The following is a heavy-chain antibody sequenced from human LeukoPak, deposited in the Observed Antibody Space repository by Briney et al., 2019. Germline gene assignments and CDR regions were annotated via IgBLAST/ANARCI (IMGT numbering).Heavy chain of an antibody. D-gene: IGHD6-13*01. CDR2: INHSGST. V-gene: IGHV4-34*01. CDR1: GGSFSGYY. CDR3: ERTEAQNFQSIAAAGALDY. J-gene: IGHJ4*02. Sequence: SETLSLTCAVYGGSFSGYYWSGIRQPPGKGLEWIGEINHSGSTNHNPSLKSRVTISVDTSTNQFSQRLSSVTAAETAVYYCERTEAQNFQSIAAAGALDYWGEGTLVTVSS.